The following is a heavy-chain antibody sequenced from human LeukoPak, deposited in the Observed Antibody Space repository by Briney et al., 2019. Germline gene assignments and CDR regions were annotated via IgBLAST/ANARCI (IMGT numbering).Heavy chain of an antibody. Sequence: GGSLRLSCAASGFTFSSYSMNWVRQAPGKGLEWVSYISSSSSTIYYADSVEGRFTVSRVNTQNSIYLEMSSLRVDDTAVYYCARMYSSGYYGDYFDYWGQGNLVSVSS. CDR2: ISSSSSTI. CDR1: GFTFSSYS. D-gene: IGHD5-12*01. V-gene: IGHV3-48*04. J-gene: IGHJ4*02. CDR3: ARMYSSGYYGDYFDY.